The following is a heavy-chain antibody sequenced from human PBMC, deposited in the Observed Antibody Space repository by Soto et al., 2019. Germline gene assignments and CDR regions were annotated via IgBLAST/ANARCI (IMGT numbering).Heavy chain of an antibody. CDR1: GFTFSSYA. Sequence: GGSLRLSCAASGFTFSSYAMSWVRQAPGKGLEWVSSISGSGGDTYYADSVKGRFAISRDNSKNTLFLQMNSLRAEDSAVYYCAKDYGGYCRSASCSYGMDVWGQGTTVTVS. CDR2: ISGSGGDT. CDR3: AKDYGGYCRSASCSYGMDV. D-gene: IGHD2-2*01. V-gene: IGHV3-23*01. J-gene: IGHJ6*02.